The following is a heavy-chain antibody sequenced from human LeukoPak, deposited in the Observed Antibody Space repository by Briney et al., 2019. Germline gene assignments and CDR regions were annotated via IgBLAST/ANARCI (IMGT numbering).Heavy chain of an antibody. V-gene: IGHV3-64*01. CDR3: ARERRRDDAFDI. CDR1: GFTFSSYA. Sequence: GGSLRLSCAASGFTFSSYAMHWVRQATGKGLEYVSTISTNGGRTYYANSVKGRFTISRDNSKNAVYLRMGSLRAEDMAVYYCARERRRDDAFDIWGQGTMVTVSS. CDR2: ISTNGGRT. J-gene: IGHJ3*02.